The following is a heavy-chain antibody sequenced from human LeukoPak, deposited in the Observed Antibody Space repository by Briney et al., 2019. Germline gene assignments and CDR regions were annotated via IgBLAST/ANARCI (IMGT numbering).Heavy chain of an antibody. CDR2: IKGDGIST. J-gene: IGHJ4*02. CDR1: GFDFSSNW. V-gene: IGHV3-74*01. D-gene: IGHD2-15*01. Sequence: PGGSLRLSCAASGFDFSSNWMHWVRHAPGQGLVWVSRIKGDGISTNYADSVKGRFTISRDIAKNTLYLQMNSLRAEDTGVYYCARGLGLGYCSGGSCYHDPTYFDYWGQGTLVTVSS. CDR3: ARGLGLGYCSGGSCYHDPTYFDY.